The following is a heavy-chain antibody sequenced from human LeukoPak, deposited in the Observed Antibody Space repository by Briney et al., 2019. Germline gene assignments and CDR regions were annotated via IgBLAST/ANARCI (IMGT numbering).Heavy chain of an antibody. V-gene: IGHV4-39*01. J-gene: IGHJ4*02. CDR1: GGSISSSSYY. CDR2: IYYSGST. CDR3: ARQYHDYGDYGGCYFDY. D-gene: IGHD4-17*01. Sequence: SETLSLTCTVSGGSISSSSYYWGWIRLPPGKGLEWIGSIYYSGSTYYNPSLKSRVTISVDTSKNQFSLKLSSVTAADTAVYCCARQYHDYGDYGGCYFDYWGQGTLVTVSS.